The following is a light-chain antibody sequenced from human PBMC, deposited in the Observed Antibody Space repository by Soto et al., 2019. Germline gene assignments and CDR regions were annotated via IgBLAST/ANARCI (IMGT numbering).Light chain of an antibody. CDR3: QQYNNWPIT. V-gene: IGKV3-15*01. J-gene: IGKJ5*01. Sequence: EIVMTQSPATLSVSPGERATLSCRASQSVSSNLAWYQQKPGQAPRLLIYGASTGATGFPARFSGSGSGTEFTLTLSSLQSEDFAVYYCQQYNNWPITFGQGTRLEIK. CDR1: QSVSSN. CDR2: GAS.